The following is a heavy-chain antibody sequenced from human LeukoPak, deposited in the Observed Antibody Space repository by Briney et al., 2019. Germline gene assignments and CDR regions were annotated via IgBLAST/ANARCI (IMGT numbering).Heavy chain of an antibody. CDR2: ISPTGSTT. J-gene: IGHJ4*02. D-gene: IGHD6-6*01. Sequence: GGSLRLSCIASGFSFSGHWMHWARQLPGKGLVWVSRISPTGSTTSYADSVKGRFTVSRDNAKNTLYLQVKNLRAKDTAVYYCARGPNSNWSGLDFWGQGTLLTVSS. CDR3: ARGPNSNWSGLDF. CDR1: GFSFSGHW. V-gene: IGHV3-74*01.